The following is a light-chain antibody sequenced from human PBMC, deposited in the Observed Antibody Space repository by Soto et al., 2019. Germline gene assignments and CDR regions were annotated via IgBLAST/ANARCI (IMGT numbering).Light chain of an antibody. CDR3: QQYNSYSYT. Sequence: DIQMTQSPSTLSASVGDRVTITCRASQSIRSGLAWYQQKPGKAPKLLIYKASSLESGDASRLSGRGSGTEFTLTISSLQPDDFATYHCQQYNSYSYTFGQGTKLEIK. V-gene: IGKV1-5*03. J-gene: IGKJ2*01. CDR2: KAS. CDR1: QSIRSG.